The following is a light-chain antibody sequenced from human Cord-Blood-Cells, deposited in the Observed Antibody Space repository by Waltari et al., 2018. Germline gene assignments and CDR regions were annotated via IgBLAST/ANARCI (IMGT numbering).Light chain of an antibody. CDR2: GAS. V-gene: IGKV3-15*01. CDR1: QSVSSN. CDR3: QQYNNWPRT. Sequence: EIVMTQSPATLSVSPGERATLTCRASQSVSSNLAWYQQKPGQAPRLLIYGASTWATGIPARFSGSGSGTEFTLTISSLQSEDCAVYYCQQYNNWPRTFGQGTKVEIK. J-gene: IGKJ1*01.